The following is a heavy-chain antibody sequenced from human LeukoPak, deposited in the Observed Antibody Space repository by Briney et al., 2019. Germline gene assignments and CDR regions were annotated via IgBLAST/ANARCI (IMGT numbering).Heavy chain of an antibody. CDR2: ISPSGDIT. CDR1: GFTFSNHG. Sequence: GGSLRLSCAAYGFTFSNHGMDWVRQAPGKGLEWVSGISPSGDITYYADSVKGRFTISRDNSKNTLYLEVIRLTPEDSAVYYCAKDDAWLRFGEWSQGTLVTVSS. J-gene: IGHJ4*02. D-gene: IGHD5-12*01. CDR3: AKDDAWLRFGE. V-gene: IGHV3-23*01.